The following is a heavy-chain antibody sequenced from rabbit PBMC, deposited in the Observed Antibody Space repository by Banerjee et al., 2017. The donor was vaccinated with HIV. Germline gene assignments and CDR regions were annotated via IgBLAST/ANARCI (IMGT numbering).Heavy chain of an antibody. CDR3: ARDANSGWGYYFNL. Sequence: QEQLEESGGDLVKPEGSLTLTCTASGFSFSSYWICWVRQAPGKGLEWIACIYTGSGTTYYASWAKGRFTISKTSSTTVTLQMTSLTAADTATYFCARDANSGWGYYFNLWGPGTLVTVS. V-gene: IGHV1S45*01. D-gene: IGHD4-1*01. CDR2: IYTGSGTT. J-gene: IGHJ4*01. CDR1: GFSFSSYW.